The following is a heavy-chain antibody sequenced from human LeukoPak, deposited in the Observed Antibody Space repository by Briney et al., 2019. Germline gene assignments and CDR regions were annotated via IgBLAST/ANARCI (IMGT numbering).Heavy chain of an antibody. CDR2: INHSGST. V-gene: IGHV4-34*01. CDR1: GGSFSGYY. J-gene: IGHJ5*02. CDR3: ARSFIVVVPAAIRPAGFDP. Sequence: PSETLSLTCAVYGGSFSGYYWSWIRQPPGKGPEWIGEINHSGSTNYNPSLKSRVTISVDTSKNQFSLKLSSVTAADTAVYYCARSFIVVVPAAIRPAGFDPWGQGTLVTVSS. D-gene: IGHD2-2*01.